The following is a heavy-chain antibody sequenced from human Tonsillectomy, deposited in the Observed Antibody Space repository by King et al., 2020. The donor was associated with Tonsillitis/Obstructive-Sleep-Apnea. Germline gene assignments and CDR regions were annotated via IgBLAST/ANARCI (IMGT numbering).Heavy chain of an antibody. Sequence: QLQESGPGLVKPSETLSLTCTVSGGSISSSSYYWGWIRHPPGKGLEWIGSIYYSGGTYSNPALKSRVTLSVDTSKHQFSLKLSSVTAADAAVYYCARRGAITDYDYWGQGTLVTVSS. D-gene: IGHD1-20*01. J-gene: IGHJ4*02. CDR1: GGSISSSSYY. CDR2: IYYSGGT. V-gene: IGHV4-39*01. CDR3: ARRGAITDYDY.